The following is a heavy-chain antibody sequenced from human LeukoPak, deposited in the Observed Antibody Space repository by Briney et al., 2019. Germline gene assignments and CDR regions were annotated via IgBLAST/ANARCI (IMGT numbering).Heavy chain of an antibody. Sequence: GGSLRLSCAASGFTFSSYSMNWVRQAPGKGLEWVSSISSSSSYIYYADSVKGRFTISRDNAKNSLYLQMNSLRAEDTAVYYCARGMRHIAARQGRAFDIWGQGTMVTVSS. CDR2: ISSSSSYI. D-gene: IGHD6-6*01. V-gene: IGHV3-21*01. CDR3: ARGMRHIAARQGRAFDI. J-gene: IGHJ3*02. CDR1: GFTFSSYS.